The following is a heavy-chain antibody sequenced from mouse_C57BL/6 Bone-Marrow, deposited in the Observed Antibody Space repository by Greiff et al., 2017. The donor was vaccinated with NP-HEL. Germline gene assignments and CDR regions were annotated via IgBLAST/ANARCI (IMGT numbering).Heavy chain of an antibody. Sequence: QVQLKQPGAELVKPGASVKLSCKASGYTFTSYWMHWVKQRPGRGLEWIGRIDPNSGGTKYNEKFKSKATLTVDKPSSTAYMQLSRLTSEDSAVYYCARGANCSFAYWGQGTLVTVSA. V-gene: IGHV1-72*01. CDR1: GYTFTSYW. D-gene: IGHD4-1*01. CDR2: IDPNSGGT. J-gene: IGHJ3*01. CDR3: ARGANCSFAY.